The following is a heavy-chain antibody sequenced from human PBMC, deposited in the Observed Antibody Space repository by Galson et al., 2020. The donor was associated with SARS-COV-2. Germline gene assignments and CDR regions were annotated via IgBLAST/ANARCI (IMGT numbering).Heavy chain of an antibody. CDR2: IYYSGST. J-gene: IGHJ6*02. V-gene: IGHV4-31*03. CDR1: GGSISSGGYY. CDR3: ARAFEAYGMDV. Sequence: SETLSRTCTVSGGSISSGGYYWSWIRQHPGKGPEWIGYIYYSGSTYYNPSLKSRVNISVDTSKNQFSLKLSSVTAADTAVYYCARAFEAYGMDVWGQGTTVTVSS.